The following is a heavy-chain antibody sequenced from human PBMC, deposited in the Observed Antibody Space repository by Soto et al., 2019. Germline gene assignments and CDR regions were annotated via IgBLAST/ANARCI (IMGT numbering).Heavy chain of an antibody. CDR3: ARHPYDYGDWLEAC. Sequence: QLQLQESGPGLVKPSETLSLTCTVSGGSISSSIYYWGWIRQPPGKGLEWIGSIDYSGSTYYNPSLRSLVAICVDTSKNLFSLTLSSATAADTAVYYCARHPYDYGDWLEACWGQGTLVTVSS. V-gene: IGHV4-39*01. D-gene: IGHD4-17*01. J-gene: IGHJ4*02. CDR2: IDYSGST. CDR1: GGSISSSIYY.